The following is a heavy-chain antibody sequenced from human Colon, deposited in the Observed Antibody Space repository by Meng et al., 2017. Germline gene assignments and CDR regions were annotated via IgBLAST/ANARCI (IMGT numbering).Heavy chain of an antibody. Sequence: GESLKISWAASGFTFGSFAMQWARQAPGKGLEWVAVVSYDGSAQDYADSVKGRFIISRDNSKNTLYLQMNSLRVEDTAIYYCARSYFDGSGRFDCWGQGTLVTVSS. V-gene: IGHV3-30*03. CDR3: ARSYFDGSGRFDC. D-gene: IGHD3-22*01. CDR1: GFTFGSFA. CDR2: VSYDGSAQ. J-gene: IGHJ4*02.